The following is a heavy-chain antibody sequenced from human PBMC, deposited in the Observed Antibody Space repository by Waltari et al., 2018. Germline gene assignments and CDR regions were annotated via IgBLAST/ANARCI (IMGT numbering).Heavy chain of an antibody. CDR3: ARGYHSFDV. Sequence: GGLVQPGGSLRLSCAASGFTFSDHYMDWVRQAPGKGLEWVGRTRNKANSYTTEYAASVKGRFTVSRDESRDSLYLQMTSLKTEDTAVYYCARGYHSFDVWGQGTMVTVSS. CDR1: GFTFSDHY. J-gene: IGHJ3*01. CDR2: TRNKANSYTT. D-gene: IGHD1-20*01. V-gene: IGHV3-72*01.